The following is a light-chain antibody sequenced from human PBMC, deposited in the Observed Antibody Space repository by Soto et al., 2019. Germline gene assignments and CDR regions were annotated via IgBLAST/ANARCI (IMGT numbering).Light chain of an antibody. CDR3: HQFASSLT. V-gene: IGKV3-20*01. CDR2: GAS. Sequence: IVLTQSPGTLSLCPGERATLSCRASQSFSSSYFAWYQQKPGQAPRLLIYGASSRATGIPDRFSGSASGTDFTLTISRLEPEDFAVYFCHQFASSLTFGQGTKVEIK. CDR1: QSFSSSY. J-gene: IGKJ1*01.